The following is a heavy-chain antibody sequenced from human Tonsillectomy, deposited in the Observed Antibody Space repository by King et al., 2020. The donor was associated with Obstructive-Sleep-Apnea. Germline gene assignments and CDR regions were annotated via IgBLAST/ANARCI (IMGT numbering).Heavy chain of an antibody. CDR1: GGSISSSSHY. V-gene: IGHV4-39*01. CDR3: ARHELDILTGYYMGAFDI. CDR2: IFYSGTT. D-gene: IGHD3-9*01. Sequence: QLQESGPGLVKPSETLSLTCTVSGGSISSSSHYWGWIRQSPGKGLEWFGSIFYSGTTYYNPSLKSRVTISVDTSKNQLSLRLSSVTAADTAVYYCARHELDILTGYYMGAFDIWGQGTMVTVSS. J-gene: IGHJ3*02.